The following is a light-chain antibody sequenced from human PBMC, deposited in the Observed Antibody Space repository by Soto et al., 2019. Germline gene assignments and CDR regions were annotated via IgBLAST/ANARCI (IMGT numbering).Light chain of an antibody. CDR2: DAS. CDR1: RSVSSY. J-gene: IGKJ1*01. CDR3: QQRSNWPPVWT. Sequence: EIVLTQSPATLSLSPGESATLSCRATRSVSSYLAWYQQKPGQAPRLLIYDASSRPTDIPARFSGSGSGTDFTLTISSLEPEDFALYYCQQRSNWPPVWTFGQGTKVDIK. V-gene: IGKV3-11*01.